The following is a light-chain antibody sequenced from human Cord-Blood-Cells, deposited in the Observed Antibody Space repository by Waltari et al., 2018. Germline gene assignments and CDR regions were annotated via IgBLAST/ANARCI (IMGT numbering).Light chain of an antibody. CDR3: SSYPGSNNHG. J-gene: IGLJ1*01. V-gene: IGLV2-8*01. Sequence: QSALTQPPSASGSPGQSVTISCTGTTSDVGGYNYVSWYQQHPGKAPKLMIYEVSKRPSGVPDRFSGSKSGNAASLTVCGRQAEDKADNSCSSYPGSNNHGFGTGTKVTVL. CDR1: TSDVGGYNY. CDR2: EVS.